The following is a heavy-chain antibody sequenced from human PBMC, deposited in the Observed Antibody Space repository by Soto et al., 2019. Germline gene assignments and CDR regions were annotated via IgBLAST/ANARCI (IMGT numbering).Heavy chain of an antibody. Sequence: QVQLVQSGAEVKKPGASVKVSCKASGYTFTSYDINWVRQATGQGLEWMGWMNPNSGNTGYAQKCQGSVTMTKNTSISRAYRELSSLKSEDTAVYYSAREKTSYGMEPWRQGTTVTVSS. V-gene: IGHV1-8*01. J-gene: IGHJ6*02. CDR1: GYTFTSYD. CDR3: AREKTSYGMEP. CDR2: MNPNSGNT.